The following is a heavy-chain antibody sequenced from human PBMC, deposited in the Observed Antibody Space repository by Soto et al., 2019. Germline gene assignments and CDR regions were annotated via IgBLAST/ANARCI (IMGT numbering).Heavy chain of an antibody. Sequence: GGSLRLSCAASGFTFSSYAMSWVRQAPGKGLEWVSAISGSGGSTYYADSVKGRFTISRDNSKNTLYLQMNSLRAEDTAVYYCAKPEELGLWLDYYYGMDVWGQGTTVTVSS. CDR2: ISGSGGST. CDR1: GFTFSSYA. D-gene: IGHD5-18*01. J-gene: IGHJ6*02. CDR3: AKPEELGLWLDYYYGMDV. V-gene: IGHV3-23*01.